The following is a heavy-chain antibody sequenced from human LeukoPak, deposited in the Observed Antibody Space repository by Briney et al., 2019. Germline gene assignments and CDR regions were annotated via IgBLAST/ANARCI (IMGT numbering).Heavy chain of an antibody. J-gene: IGHJ1*01. CDR2: IYYSGST. V-gene: IGHV4-39*01. CDR3: ARHLFPNAPLFQH. Sequence: GSLRLSCAASGFTFSSSWMSWVRQPPGKGLEWIGSIYYSGSTYYNPSLKSRVTISVDTSKNQFSLKLSSVTAADTAVYYCARHLFPNAPLFQHWGQGTLVTVSS. CDR1: GFTFSSSW. D-gene: IGHD3-3*01.